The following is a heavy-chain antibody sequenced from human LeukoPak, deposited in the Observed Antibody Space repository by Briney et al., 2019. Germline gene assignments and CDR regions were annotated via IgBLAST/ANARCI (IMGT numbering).Heavy chain of an antibody. CDR1: GDSVNSGGYY. CDR2: ISNSGTT. CDR3: ARDVVVTSSPDAFDI. J-gene: IGHJ3*02. Sequence: PSQTLSLTCAVSGDSVNSGGYYWTWIRHYPGKGLEWIGHISNSGTTSYNPSLRSRVSISVDTSYNHFSLTLTSVTAADTAVYYCARDVVVTSSPDAFDIWGQGTMVGVSS. D-gene: IGHD2-21*02. V-gene: IGHV4-31*11.